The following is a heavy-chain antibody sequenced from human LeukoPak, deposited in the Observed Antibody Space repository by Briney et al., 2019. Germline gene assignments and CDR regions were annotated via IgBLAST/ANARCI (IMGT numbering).Heavy chain of an antibody. V-gene: IGHV4-39*07. CDR2: IHYSGST. J-gene: IGHJ5*02. CDR1: GGSITTSTYF. D-gene: IGHD2-15*01. CDR3: ARVGIWFDP. Sequence: PSETLSLTCTVSGGSITTSTYFWGWIRQPPGKGLEWIGTIHYSGSTYYDPSLKSRVTISIDTSKNQFSLKLSSVTAADTAVYYCARVGIWFDPWGQGTLVTVSS.